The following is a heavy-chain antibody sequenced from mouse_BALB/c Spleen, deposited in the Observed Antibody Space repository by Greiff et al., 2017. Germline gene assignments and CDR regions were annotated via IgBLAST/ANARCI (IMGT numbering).Heavy chain of an antibody. CDR2: ISSGGGST. CDR1: GFAFSSYD. CDR3: ARHYYKGGYFDY. Sequence: EVQRVESGGGLVKPGGSLKLSCAASGFAFSSYDMSWVRQTPEKRLEWVAYISSGGGSTYYPDTVKGRFTISRDNAKNTLYLQMSSLKSEDTAMYYCARHYYKGGYFDYWGQGTTLTVSS. J-gene: IGHJ2*01. V-gene: IGHV5-12-1*01. D-gene: IGHD2-12*01.